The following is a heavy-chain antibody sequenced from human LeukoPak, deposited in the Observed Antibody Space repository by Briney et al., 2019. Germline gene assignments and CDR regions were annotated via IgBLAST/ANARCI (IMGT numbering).Heavy chain of an antibody. V-gene: IGHV4-4*07. CDR3: ARVSSSWFFFGY. D-gene: IGHD6-13*01. Sequence: SETLSLTCTVSGGSISSYYWSWIRQPAGKGLEWIGRIYTSGSTNYNPSLKSRVTMSVDTSSNQFSLRLSSVTAADTAVYYCARVSSSWFFFGYWGQGTLVTVSS. J-gene: IGHJ4*02. CDR2: IYTSGST. CDR1: GGSISSYY.